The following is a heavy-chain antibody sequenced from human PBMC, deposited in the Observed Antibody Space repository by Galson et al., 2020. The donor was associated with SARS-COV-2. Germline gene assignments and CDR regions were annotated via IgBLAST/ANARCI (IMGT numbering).Heavy chain of an antibody. Sequence: SETLSLTCIVSGGSIISSSYYWGWIRQPPGKGLEWIGNIYYSGRTYYNPSLKSRVTISLDTSKNQFSLKLSSVTAADTAVYYCARQDSSGYYQEPNGFDFWGQGTMVTVSS. CDR1: GGSIISSSYY. CDR2: IYYSGRT. CDR3: ARQDSSGYYQEPNGFDF. D-gene: IGHD3-22*01. J-gene: IGHJ3*01. V-gene: IGHV4-39*07.